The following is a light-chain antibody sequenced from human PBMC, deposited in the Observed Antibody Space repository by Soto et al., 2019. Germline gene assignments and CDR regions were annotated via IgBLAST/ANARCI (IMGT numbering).Light chain of an antibody. CDR2: WAS. CDR3: QQYYRSSWT. Sequence: DIVMTQSPDSLAVSLGERATINCKSSQSVLYSSKNKNYLAWYQQKPGQAPKLLIYWASTRESGVPDRFSGSGSGTDFTLTISSLQAEDAAVYYCQQYYRSSWTFSQGTKVEIK. CDR1: QSVLYSSKNKNY. V-gene: IGKV4-1*01. J-gene: IGKJ1*01.